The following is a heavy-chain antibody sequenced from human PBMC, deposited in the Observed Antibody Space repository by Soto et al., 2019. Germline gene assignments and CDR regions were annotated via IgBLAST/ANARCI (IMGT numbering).Heavy chain of an antibody. CDR3: ARGDTAMVTFYFDY. V-gene: IGHV4-34*01. CDR1: GGSFSGYY. D-gene: IGHD5-18*01. J-gene: IGHJ4*02. Sequence: SETLSLTCAFYGGSFSGYYWSWIRQPPGKGLEWIGEINHSGSTNYNPSLKSRLTISVDTSKNQFSLKLTSVTAADTAVYYCARGDTAMVTFYFDYWGQGTLVTVSS. CDR2: INHSGST.